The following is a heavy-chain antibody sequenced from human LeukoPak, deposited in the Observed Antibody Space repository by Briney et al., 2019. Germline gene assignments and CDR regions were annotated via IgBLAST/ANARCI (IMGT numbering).Heavy chain of an antibody. CDR3: ARGHGQYSSGWYHGY. CDR2: IYYSGST. V-gene: IGHV4-39*07. CDR1: GGSISSSSYY. D-gene: IGHD6-19*01. Sequence: NPSETLSLTCTVSGGSISSSSYYWGWIRQPPGKGLEWIGSIYYSGSTYYNPSLKSRVTISVDTSKNQFSLKLSSVTAADTAVYYCARGHGQYSSGWYHGYWGQGTLVTVSS. J-gene: IGHJ4*02.